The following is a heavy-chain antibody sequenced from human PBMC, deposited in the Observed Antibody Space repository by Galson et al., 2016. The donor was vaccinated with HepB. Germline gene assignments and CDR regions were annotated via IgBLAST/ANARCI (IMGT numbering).Heavy chain of an antibody. Sequence: SLRLSCAASGFTFDNYTMNWPRQAPGKGLEWVSSVSHSSTYVYYADSVEGRFTISRDNAKNSLYLEMNSLRVEDTAVFYCARSLGWYSDVWGRGTLVTVSS. J-gene: IGHJ2*01. D-gene: IGHD6-6*01. V-gene: IGHV3-21*01. CDR1: GFTFDNYT. CDR3: ARSLGWYSDV. CDR2: VSHSSTYV.